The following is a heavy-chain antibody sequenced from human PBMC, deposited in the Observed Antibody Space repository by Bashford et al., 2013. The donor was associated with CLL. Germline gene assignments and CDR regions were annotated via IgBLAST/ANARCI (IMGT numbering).Heavy chain of an antibody. CDR3: ARDSAGAGRVDY. J-gene: IGHJ4*02. D-gene: IGHD6-13*01. CDR2: ISAYNGNT. Sequence: SSGEGLLAKASGYTLPAMVSAGCDRPLGQGLEWMGWISAYNGNTNYAQKLQGRVTMTTDTSTSTAYMELRSLRSDDTAVYYCARDSAGAGRVDYWGQGTLVTVSS. CDR1: GYTLPAMV. V-gene: IGHV1-18*01.